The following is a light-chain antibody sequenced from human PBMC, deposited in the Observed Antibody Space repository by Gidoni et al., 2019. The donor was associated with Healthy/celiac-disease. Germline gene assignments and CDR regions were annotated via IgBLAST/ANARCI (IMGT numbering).Light chain of an antibody. CDR2: RNN. CDR1: SSNIGSNY. Sequence: QSVLTQPPSASGTPGQRVTIPCSVSSSNIGSNYVSWYQQLPGTAPKPLLYRNNQRPSGVPYRFSGSKSGTSASLAISGLRSEDEADYYCAAWDDSLSGYVFGTGTKVTVL. CDR3: AAWDDSLSGYV. V-gene: IGLV1-47*01. J-gene: IGLJ1*01.